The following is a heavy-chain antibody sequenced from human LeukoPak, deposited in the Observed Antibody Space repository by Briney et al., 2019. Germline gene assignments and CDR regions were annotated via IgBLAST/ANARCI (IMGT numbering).Heavy chain of an antibody. CDR2: ISAYNGNT. CDR1: GYTFTSYG. J-gene: IGHJ4*02. Sequence: ASVMVPCKASGYTFTSYGISWVRQAPGQGLEWMGWISAYNGNTNYAQKLQGRVTMTTDTSTSTAYMELRSLRSDDTAVYYCARGVLEVAGTGGFDYWGQGTLVTVSS. V-gene: IGHV1-18*01. D-gene: IGHD6-19*01. CDR3: ARGVLEVAGTGGFDY.